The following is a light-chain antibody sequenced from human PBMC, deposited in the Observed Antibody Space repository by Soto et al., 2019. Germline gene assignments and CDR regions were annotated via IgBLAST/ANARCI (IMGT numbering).Light chain of an antibody. CDR1: QSISSY. Sequence: DIQMTQSPSSLSACIGDRVTITCRASQSISSYLNWYQHKPGKAPKLLIYGASSLQSGVPSRFSGSGSGTDFTLTVSSLQPEDFATYYCQQSYSTLTWTFGQGTKVDIK. J-gene: IGKJ1*01. CDR3: QQSYSTLTWT. CDR2: GAS. V-gene: IGKV1-39*01.